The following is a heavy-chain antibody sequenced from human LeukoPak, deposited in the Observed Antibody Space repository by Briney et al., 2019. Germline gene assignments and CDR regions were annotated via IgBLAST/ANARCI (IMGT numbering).Heavy chain of an antibody. J-gene: IGHJ4*02. CDR3: ARRSPSSLGGRAIDY. D-gene: IGHD2-15*01. CDR1: GFTFSSYA. CDR2: ISGSGGST. Sequence: PGGSLRLSCAASGFTFSSYAMSWVRQAPGKGLEWVSVISGSGGSTYYAGSVKGRFTISRDNSKNTLFLQMNSLRTEDTAVYHCARRSPSSLGGRAIDYWGQGTLVTVSS. V-gene: IGHV3-23*01.